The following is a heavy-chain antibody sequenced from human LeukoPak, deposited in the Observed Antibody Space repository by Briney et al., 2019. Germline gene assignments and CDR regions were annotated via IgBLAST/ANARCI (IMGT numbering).Heavy chain of an antibody. J-gene: IGHJ6*02. D-gene: IGHD2-15*01. V-gene: IGHV3-71*01. CDR1: GFTVSNNY. Sequence: GGSLRLSCAASGFTVSNNYMSWVRQAPGKGLDWVGFIRSGGTTEYATSVKGRFIISRDDSKSIAYLQMNSLKSEDTAVYYCAWDGSPGDVWGQGTTVTVSS. CDR3: AWDGSPGDV. CDR2: IRSGGTT.